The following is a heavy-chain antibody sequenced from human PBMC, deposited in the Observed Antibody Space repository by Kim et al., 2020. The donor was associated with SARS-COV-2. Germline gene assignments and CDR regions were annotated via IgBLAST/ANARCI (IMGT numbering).Heavy chain of an antibody. V-gene: IGHV4-4*02. Sequence: SETLSLTCAVSGGSISSSNWWSWVRQPPGKGLEWIGEIYHSGSTNYNPSLKSRVTISVDKSKNQFSLKLSSVTAADTAVYYCARGCSGGSCYSWGGMDVWGQGTTVTVSS. CDR3: ARGCSGGSCYSWGGMDV. J-gene: IGHJ6*02. CDR1: GGSISSSNW. CDR2: IYHSGST. D-gene: IGHD2-15*01.